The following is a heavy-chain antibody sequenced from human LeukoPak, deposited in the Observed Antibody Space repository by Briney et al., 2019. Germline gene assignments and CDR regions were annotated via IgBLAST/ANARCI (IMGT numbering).Heavy chain of an antibody. J-gene: IGHJ5*02. CDR1: GYTFTNHG. D-gene: IGHD2-2*01. CDR3: ARDEGYCTITTCYRNWFDP. Sequence: GASVKVSCTASGYTFTNHGISWVRQAPGQGLEWMGWISTYYGNTNYAQKLQGRVTMTTDTSTSTAFMELRSLRSDDTAVYYCARDEGYCTITTCYRNWFDPWGQGTLDTVSS. V-gene: IGHV1-18*01. CDR2: ISTYYGNT.